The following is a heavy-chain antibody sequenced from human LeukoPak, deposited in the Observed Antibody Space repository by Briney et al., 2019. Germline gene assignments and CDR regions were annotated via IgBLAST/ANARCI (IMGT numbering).Heavy chain of an antibody. CDR3: ARFPPGVATIRVDY. J-gene: IGHJ4*02. Sequence: ASVKVSCKASGYTFTSYDINWVRQATGQGLEWMGWMNPNSGNTNYAQKLQGRVTMTTDTSTSTAYMELRSLRSDDTAVYYCARFPPGVATIRVDYWGQGTLVTVSS. CDR1: GYTFTSYD. V-gene: IGHV1-18*01. D-gene: IGHD5-12*01. CDR2: MNPNSGNT.